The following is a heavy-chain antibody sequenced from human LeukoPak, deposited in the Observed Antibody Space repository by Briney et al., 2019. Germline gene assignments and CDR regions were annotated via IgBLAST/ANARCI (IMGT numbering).Heavy chain of an antibody. V-gene: IGHV3-23*01. D-gene: IGHD6-19*01. CDR1: GFTFNSYA. CDR3: ARDRAVASPTVYYYYYGMDV. CDR2: ISSGGNT. J-gene: IGHJ6*02. Sequence: PGGSLRLSCAASGFTFNSYAMSWVRQAPGKGLEWVSGISSGGNTYYADSVKGRFTISRDNSKNTLYLQMNSLRAEDTAVYYCARDRAVASPTVYYYYYGMDVWGQGTTVTVSS.